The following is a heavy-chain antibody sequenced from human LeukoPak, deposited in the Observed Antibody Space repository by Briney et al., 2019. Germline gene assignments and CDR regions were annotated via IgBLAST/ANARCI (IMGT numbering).Heavy chain of an antibody. CDR2: SNAGNGNT. Sequence: ASVKVSCKASGYTFTSYAMHWVRQAPGQRIEWLGWSNAGNGNTKYSQEFQGRVTITRDTSASTAYMELSSLRSEDMAVYYCARGSGYDFGVIDYWGQGTLVTVSS. CDR1: GYTFTSYA. CDR3: ARGSGYDFGVIDY. J-gene: IGHJ4*02. V-gene: IGHV1-3*02. D-gene: IGHD5-12*01.